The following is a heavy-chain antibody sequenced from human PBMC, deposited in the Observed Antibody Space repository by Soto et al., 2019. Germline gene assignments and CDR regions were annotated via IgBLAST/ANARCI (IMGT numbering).Heavy chain of an antibody. J-gene: IGHJ5*02. Sequence: QVQRVESGGGVVQPGRSLRLSCAASGFTISSYGMHWVREAPGKWLEWVAVIWYDGSNKYYADSVKGRFTISRDNSKNTLYLEMNSLRAEDTAVYYCARDHTEYCSGGSCYWFDPWGKGTMVTVSS. CDR1: GFTISSYG. D-gene: IGHD2-15*01. V-gene: IGHV3-33*01. CDR2: IWYDGSNK. CDR3: ARDHTEYCSGGSCYWFDP.